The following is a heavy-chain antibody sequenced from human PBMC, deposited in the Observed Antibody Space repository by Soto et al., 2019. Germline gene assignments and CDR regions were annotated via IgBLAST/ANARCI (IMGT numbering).Heavy chain of an antibody. J-gene: IGHJ4*02. CDR2: IIPVIGVV. D-gene: IGHD2-8*02. Sequence: QVQLVPSGAEVKKPGSSVKVSCKASGGIFSSHTISWVRQAPGQGLEWMGRIIPVIGVVNYAQKFQDRATITADKSTSTAYMELSNLRPEDTAVYFCASLTGISTGWVDYWGQGTLVTVSS. CDR3: ASLTGISTGWVDY. V-gene: IGHV1-69*02. CDR1: GGIFSSHT.